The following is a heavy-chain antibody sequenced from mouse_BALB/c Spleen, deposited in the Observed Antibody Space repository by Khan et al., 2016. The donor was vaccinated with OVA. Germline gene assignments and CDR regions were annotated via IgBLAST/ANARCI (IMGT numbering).Heavy chain of an antibody. CDR2: IWSAGST. CDR1: DFSLTNYS. Sequence: QVQLQQSGPGLVQPSQSLSITCTVSDFSLTNYSVHWVRQSPGKGLEWLGVIWSAGSTDYNAAFISRLTIRKDNSRSQVFFKMNSLQPNDTAIYYCARRGYDYGRGALFAYWGQGTLVTVSA. CDR3: ARRGYDYGRGALFAY. V-gene: IGHV2-2*02. J-gene: IGHJ3*01. D-gene: IGHD2-4*01.